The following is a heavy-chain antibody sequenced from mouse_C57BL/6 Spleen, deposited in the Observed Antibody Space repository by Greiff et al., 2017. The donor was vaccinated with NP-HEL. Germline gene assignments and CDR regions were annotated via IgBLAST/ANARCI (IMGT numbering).Heavy chain of an antibody. Sequence: VQLQQSGAELVRPGASVKLSCTASGFNIKDDYMHWVKQRPERGLEWIGWIDPENGDTEYASKFQGKATITADTSSNTAYLQLSSLTSEDTAVYYCTPDGYYATYWGQGTLVTVSA. CDR2: IDPENGDT. CDR1: GFNIKDDY. D-gene: IGHD2-3*01. J-gene: IGHJ3*01. V-gene: IGHV14-4*01. CDR3: TPDGYYATY.